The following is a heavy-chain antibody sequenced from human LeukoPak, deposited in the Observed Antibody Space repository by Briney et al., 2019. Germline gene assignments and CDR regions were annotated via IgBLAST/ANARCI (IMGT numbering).Heavy chain of an antibody. D-gene: IGHD5-18*01. CDR2: ISSSGNTI. CDR1: GFTFSSYE. Sequence: PGGSLSLSCAASGFTFSSYEMNWVRQSPGEGLEWVSHISSSGNTIYYADSVKGRFSISRDTAKNSLYLQMNSLRAEDTAVYYCARGGYSYDYWGQGTLVTVSS. CDR3: ARGGYSYDY. V-gene: IGHV3-48*03. J-gene: IGHJ4*02.